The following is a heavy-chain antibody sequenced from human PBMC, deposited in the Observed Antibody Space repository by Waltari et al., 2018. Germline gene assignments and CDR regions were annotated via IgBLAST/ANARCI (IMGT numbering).Heavy chain of an antibody. Sequence: QVQLVQSGAEVKKPGASVKVSCTVSGYTLPELSMPWVRQAPGKGLEWRGGFDPEDGETIYAQKFQGRVTMTEDTSTDTAYMELSSLRSEDTAVYYCATEVGGYYDSSGYPFDYWGQGTLVTVSS. CDR2: FDPEDGET. J-gene: IGHJ4*02. D-gene: IGHD3-22*01. V-gene: IGHV1-24*01. CDR1: GYTLPELS. CDR3: ATEVGGYYDSSGYPFDY.